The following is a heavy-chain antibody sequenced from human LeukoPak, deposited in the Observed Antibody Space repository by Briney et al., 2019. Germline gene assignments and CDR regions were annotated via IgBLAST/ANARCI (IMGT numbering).Heavy chain of an antibody. CDR3: AQSSSWPPYFHH. J-gene: IGHJ1*01. D-gene: IGHD6-13*01. V-gene: IGHV1-69*06. Sequence: SVKVSCKASGGTFSSYAISWVRQAPGQGLEWMGGIIPIFGTANYAQKFQGRVTITADKSTSTAYMELSSLRSEDTTVYYCAQSSSWPPYFHHWGQGTLVTVSS. CDR1: GGTFSSYA. CDR2: IIPIFGTA.